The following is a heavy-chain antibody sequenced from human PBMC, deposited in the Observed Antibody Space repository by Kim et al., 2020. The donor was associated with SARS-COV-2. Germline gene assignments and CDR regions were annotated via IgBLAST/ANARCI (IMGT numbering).Heavy chain of an antibody. Sequence: GGSLRLSCAASGFTVSSNYMSWVRQAPGKGLEWVSVIYSGGSTYYADSVKGRFTISRDNSKNTLYLQMNSLRAEDTAVYYCARDFSPPHYYYYGMDVWGQGTTVTVSS. CDR2: IYSGGST. CDR1: GFTVSSNY. CDR3: ARDFSPPHYYYYGMDV. V-gene: IGHV3-66*01. J-gene: IGHJ6*02.